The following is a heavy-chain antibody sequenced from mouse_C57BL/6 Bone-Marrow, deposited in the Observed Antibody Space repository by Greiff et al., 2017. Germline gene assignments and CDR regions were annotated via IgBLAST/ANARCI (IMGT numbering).Heavy chain of an antibody. CDR1: GFTFSDYG. D-gene: IGHD4-1*02. CDR2: ISSGSSTI. Sequence: EVKLMESGGGLVKPGGSLKLSCAASGFTFSDYGMHWVRQAPEKGLEWVAYISSGSSTIYYADTVKGRFTISRDNAKNTLFLQMTSLRSEDTAMYYCARPNWDGGDYAMDYWGQGTSVTVSS. J-gene: IGHJ4*01. V-gene: IGHV5-17*01. CDR3: ARPNWDGGDYAMDY.